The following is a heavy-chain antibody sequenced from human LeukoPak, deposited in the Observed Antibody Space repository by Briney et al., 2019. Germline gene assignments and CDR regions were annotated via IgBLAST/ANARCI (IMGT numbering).Heavy chain of an antibody. D-gene: IGHD5-18*01. J-gene: IGHJ4*02. Sequence: GGSLRLSCAASGFTFSSYGMSWVRQAPRKGLEWVSAIRGGSDITYYADSVKCRFTISRDNSKNTLYLQMNSLRAEDTAVYYCATYRQVLLPFESWGQGTLVAVSS. CDR1: GFTFSSYG. CDR3: ATYRQVLLPFES. CDR2: IRGGSDIT. V-gene: IGHV3-23*01.